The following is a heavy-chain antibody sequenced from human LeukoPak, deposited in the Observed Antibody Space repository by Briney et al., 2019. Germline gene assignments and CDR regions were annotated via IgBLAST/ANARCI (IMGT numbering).Heavy chain of an antibody. CDR1: GYSISSSNW. Sequence: SDTLSLTCAVSGYSISSSNWWGWIRQPPGKGLEWIGYIYYSGSTYYNPSLKSRVTMSVDTSKNQFSLKLSFVTAVDTAVYYCATSYGSGSFDYWGQGTLVTVSS. D-gene: IGHD3-10*01. V-gene: IGHV4-28*01. CDR2: IYYSGST. CDR3: ATSYGSGSFDY. J-gene: IGHJ4*02.